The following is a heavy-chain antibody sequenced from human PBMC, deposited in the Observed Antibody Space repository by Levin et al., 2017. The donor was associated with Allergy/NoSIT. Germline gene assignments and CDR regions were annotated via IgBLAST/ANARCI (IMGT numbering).Heavy chain of an antibody. CDR2: ISGSGGST. J-gene: IGHJ4*02. CDR1: GFTFSSYA. CDR3: AKGGDYGDYAPYYFDY. D-gene: IGHD4-17*01. V-gene: IGHV3-23*01. Sequence: GGSLRLSCAASGFTFSSYAMSWVRQAPGKGLEWVSAISGSGGSTYYADSVKGRFTISRDNSKNTLYLQMNSLRAEDTAVYYCAKGGDYGDYAPYYFDYWGQGTLVTVSS.